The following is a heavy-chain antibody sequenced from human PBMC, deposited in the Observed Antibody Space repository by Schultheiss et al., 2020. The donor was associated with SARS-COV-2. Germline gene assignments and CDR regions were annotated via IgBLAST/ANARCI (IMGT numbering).Heavy chain of an antibody. CDR1: GGSISSYY. D-gene: IGHD3-3*01. CDR2: IYYSGSI. CDR3: ARGSTDFWSGSQYFQH. J-gene: IGHJ1*01. Sequence: SETLSLTCTVSGGSISSYYWSWIRQPAGKGLEWIGYIYYSGSIYYTPSLKSRVSISVDTSKNQFSLKLSSVTDADTAVYYCARGSTDFWSGSQYFQHWGQGTLVTVSS. V-gene: IGHV4-59*01.